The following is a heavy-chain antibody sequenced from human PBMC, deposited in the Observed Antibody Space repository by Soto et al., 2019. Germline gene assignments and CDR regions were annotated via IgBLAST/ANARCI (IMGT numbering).Heavy chain of an antibody. CDR1: GGSISTNNW. D-gene: IGHD3-10*01. J-gene: IGHJ4*02. Sequence: QVQLQESGPGLVEPSGTLSLTCGVSGGSISTNNWWSWVRQSPGRGLEWIGEIYHSGSTNYNPSLKRRVTMSVDKSKNQFSLELTSVTAADTAVYYCAREKGAGTYMGVDYWGQGTLVTVSS. CDR3: AREKGAGTYMGVDY. V-gene: IGHV4-4*02. CDR2: IYHSGST.